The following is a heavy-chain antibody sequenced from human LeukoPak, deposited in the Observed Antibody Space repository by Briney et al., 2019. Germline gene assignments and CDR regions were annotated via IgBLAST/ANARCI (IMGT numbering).Heavy chain of an antibody. Sequence: GGSLRLSCTASGFTFSDHAMSWFRQAPGKGLEWVGFIRSKAHGGTTEYAASVKGRFTISRDDSKGIAYLQMNSLKTEDTAVFYCTRARDGYCSGGVCYPYYFDYWGQGTLVTVSS. J-gene: IGHJ4*02. V-gene: IGHV3-49*03. CDR2: IRSKAHGGTT. CDR1: GFTFSDHA. CDR3: TRARDGYCSGGVCYPYYFDY. D-gene: IGHD2-15*01.